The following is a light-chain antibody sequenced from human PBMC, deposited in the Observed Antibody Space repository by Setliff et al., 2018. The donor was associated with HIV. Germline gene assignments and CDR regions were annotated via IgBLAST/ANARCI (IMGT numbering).Light chain of an antibody. CDR3: CSNTGSNTYV. Sequence: ALTQPASVSGSPGQSITISCTGTSNDIGRYNLVSWYQQYPGKAPKLMIYQATKRPSGVSNRFSGSKSGNTASLTISGLQAEDEADYYCCSNTGSNTYVFGSGTKVTVL. CDR2: QAT. CDR1: SNDIGRYNL. J-gene: IGLJ1*01. V-gene: IGLV2-23*01.